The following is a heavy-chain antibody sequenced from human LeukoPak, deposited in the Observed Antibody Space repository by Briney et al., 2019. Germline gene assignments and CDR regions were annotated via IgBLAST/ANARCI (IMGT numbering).Heavy chain of an antibody. CDR2: FTSMSRTI. V-gene: IGHV3-21*01. CDR3: AKDTFFYSRSGYYVFEN. Sequence: KSGGSLRLSCAASGFSFSSYAMTWVRQAPGKGLEWVSSFTSMSRTIYYADSVKGRFTISRDDAKKSLYLQMNSLRVDDTAVYYCAKDTFFYSRSGYYVFENWGQGTLGSVSS. CDR1: GFSFSSYA. J-gene: IGHJ4*02. D-gene: IGHD3-22*01.